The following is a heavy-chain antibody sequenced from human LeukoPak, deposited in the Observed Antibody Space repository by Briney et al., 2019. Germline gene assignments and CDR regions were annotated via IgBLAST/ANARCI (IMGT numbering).Heavy chain of an antibody. V-gene: IGHV1-69*05. CDR3: ARATLYDYYFDY. CDR2: IIPIFGTA. Sequence: SVKVSCKASGGTFSSYAISWVRQAPGQGLEWMGGIIPIFGTANYAQKFQGRVTMTRDTSTSTVYMELSSLRSEDTAVYYCARATLYDYYFDYWGQGTLVTVSS. CDR1: GGTFSSYA. J-gene: IGHJ4*02. D-gene: IGHD5/OR15-5a*01.